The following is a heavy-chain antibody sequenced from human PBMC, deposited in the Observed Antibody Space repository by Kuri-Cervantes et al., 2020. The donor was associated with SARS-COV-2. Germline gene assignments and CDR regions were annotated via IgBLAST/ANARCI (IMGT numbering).Heavy chain of an antibody. CDR2: IKKDGSEK. CDR1: GFSFSMYW. J-gene: IGHJ3*02. Sequence: GGSLRLSCAASGFSFSMYWMSWVRQAPGRGLEWVANIKKDGSEKYYVDSVKSRFTISRDNAKNSLYLQMNSLRAEDTAVYYCAREQWLELDAFDIWGQGTMVTVSS. D-gene: IGHD6-19*01. CDR3: AREQWLELDAFDI. V-gene: IGHV3-7*01.